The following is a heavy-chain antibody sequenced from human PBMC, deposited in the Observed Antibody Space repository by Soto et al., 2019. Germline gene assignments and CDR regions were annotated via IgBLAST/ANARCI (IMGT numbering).Heavy chain of an antibody. J-gene: IGHJ5*02. CDR3: ARAIAVAVNWFDP. Sequence: QVQLQESGPGLVKPSGTLSLTCAVSGGSISSSNGWSWVRQPPGKGLEWIGEIYHSGSTKHNPSLKRRVTISVDTAKHQFSLKLSSVTAADTAVYYCARAIAVAVNWFDPWGQGTLVTVSS. CDR1: GGSISSSNG. D-gene: IGHD6-19*01. V-gene: IGHV4-4*02. CDR2: IYHSGST.